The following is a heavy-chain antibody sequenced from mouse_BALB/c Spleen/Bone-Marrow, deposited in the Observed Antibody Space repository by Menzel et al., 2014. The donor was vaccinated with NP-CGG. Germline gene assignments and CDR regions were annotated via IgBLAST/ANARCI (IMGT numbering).Heavy chain of an antibody. CDR3: AREPHYYAMDY. J-gene: IGHJ4*01. CDR2: IWGDGST. Sequence: VQGVESGPGLVAPSQRLSIPCTVSGFSLTGYGVNWVRQPPGKGLEWLGMIWGDGSTDYNSALKSRLSISKDNSKSQVFLKMNSLQTDDTARYYCAREPHYYAMDYWGQGTSVTVSS. V-gene: IGHV2-6-7*01. CDR1: GFSLTGYG.